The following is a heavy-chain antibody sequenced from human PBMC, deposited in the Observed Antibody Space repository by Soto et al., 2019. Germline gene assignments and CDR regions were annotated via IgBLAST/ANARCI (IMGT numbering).Heavy chain of an antibody. CDR1: GGTFRSYG. D-gene: IGHD3-3*01. CDR3: ARQRVTEIVEWLPEVYYYGMDV. Sequence: QEQLVQSGAEVKKPGSSVKVSCKASGGTFRSYGLTWVRQAPGQGLEWIGGIIPIDGTVNYAQKIQGRVTISADKSSTTAYMELSSLRSDDRGVYYCARQRVTEIVEWLPEVYYYGMDVWGQGTTVIVSS. CDR2: IIPIDGTV. J-gene: IGHJ6*02. V-gene: IGHV1-69*06.